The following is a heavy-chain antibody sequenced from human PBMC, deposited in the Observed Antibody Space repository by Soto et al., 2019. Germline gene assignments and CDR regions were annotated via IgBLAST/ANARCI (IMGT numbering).Heavy chain of an antibody. CDR3: ARISGSGHLGWFDP. Sequence: QVQLVQSGGGVVQSGRSLRLSCISSGFTFNTYGMFWARQAPGTGLEWVAGIWYDGSYRYYVDSVKGRFTVSRDNSKNTVHLEMNNLRAEDTAVYYCARISGSGHLGWFDPWGQGTLVTVSS. V-gene: IGHV3-33*01. D-gene: IGHD3-10*01. CDR1: GFTFNTYG. J-gene: IGHJ5*02. CDR2: IWYDGSYR.